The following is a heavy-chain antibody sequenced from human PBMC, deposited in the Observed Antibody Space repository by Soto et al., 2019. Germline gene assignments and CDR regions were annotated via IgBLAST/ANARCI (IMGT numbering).Heavy chain of an antibody. Sequence: GGSMRLSCAASGFTFDDYGMSWVRQDPGKGLEWVSGINWNGASTGYADSVKGRFTISRDNAKNSLYVQMNSLRAEDTALYYCAFRRVDSSGYYHECFDPWGHGTLVTVSS. D-gene: IGHD3-22*01. CDR2: INWNGAST. CDR3: AFRRVDSSGYYHECFDP. J-gene: IGHJ5*02. V-gene: IGHV3-20*04. CDR1: GFTFDDYG.